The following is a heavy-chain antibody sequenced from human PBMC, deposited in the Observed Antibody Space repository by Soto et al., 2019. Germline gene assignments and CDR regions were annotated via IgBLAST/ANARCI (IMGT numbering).Heavy chain of an antibody. CDR1: GDTFTDYH. V-gene: IGHV1-2*02. Sequence: ASVKVSCKASGDTFTDYHMHWVRQAPGQGFEWMGWINPKTGGTSYARKFQGRVTMTGDTSISTVYMEVSRLTTDDTAVYYCAREGTAWYKEFDFWGQGTLVTVSS. D-gene: IGHD6-19*01. J-gene: IGHJ4*02. CDR3: AREGTAWYKEFDF. CDR2: INPKTGGT.